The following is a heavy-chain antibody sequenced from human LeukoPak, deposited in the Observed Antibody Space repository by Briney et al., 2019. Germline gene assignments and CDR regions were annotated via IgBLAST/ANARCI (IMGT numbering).Heavy chain of an antibody. V-gene: IGHV3-23*01. CDR1: GFTFTNHG. CDR3: AKEYDILTGYHFDY. Sequence: PGGSLRLSCAASGFTFTNHGMNWVRQAPGKGLEWVSAISGSGGSTYYADSVKGRFTISRDNSKNTLYLQMNSLRAEDTAVYYCAKEYDILTGYHFDYWGQGTLVTVSS. D-gene: IGHD3-9*01. J-gene: IGHJ4*02. CDR2: ISGSGGST.